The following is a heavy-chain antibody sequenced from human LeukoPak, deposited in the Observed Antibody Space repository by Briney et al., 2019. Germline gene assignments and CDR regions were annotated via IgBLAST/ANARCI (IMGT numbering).Heavy chain of an antibody. CDR2: IYYSGST. J-gene: IGHJ4*02. D-gene: IGHD3-9*01. CDR1: GGSISSSSSY. CDR3: ARVGRYYDILTGYYASAGERYFDY. Sequence: PSETLSLTCTVSGGSISSSSSYWGWIRQPPGKGLEWIGSIYYSGSTYYNPSLKSRVTISVDTSKNQFSLKLSSVTAAGTAVYYCARVGRYYDILTGYYASAGERYFDYWGQGTLVTVSS. V-gene: IGHV4-39*07.